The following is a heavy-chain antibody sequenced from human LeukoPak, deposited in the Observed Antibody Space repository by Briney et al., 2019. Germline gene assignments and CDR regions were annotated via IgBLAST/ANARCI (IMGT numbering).Heavy chain of an antibody. D-gene: IGHD6-19*01. Sequence: PGGSLRLSCAASGFTFSCYAMSWVRQAPGKGLEWVSAISGSGGSTYYADSVKGRFTISRDNSKNTLYLQMNSLRAEDTAVYYCAKVLSSGWFIDYFDYWGQGTLVTVSS. CDR1: GFTFSCYA. V-gene: IGHV3-23*01. J-gene: IGHJ4*02. CDR3: AKVLSSGWFIDYFDY. CDR2: ISGSGGST.